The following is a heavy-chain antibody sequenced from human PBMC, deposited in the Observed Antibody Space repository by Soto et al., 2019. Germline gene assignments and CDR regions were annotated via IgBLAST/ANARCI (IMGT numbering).Heavy chain of an antibody. J-gene: IGHJ4*02. CDR3: AKDFVTYSNYGTSPIDY. CDR1: GFTFSSYG. CDR2: ISYDGSNK. D-gene: IGHD4-4*01. Sequence: QVQLVESGGGVVQPGRSLRLSCAASGFTFSSYGMHWVRQAPGKGLEWVAVISYDGSNKYYADSVKGRFTISRDNSKNTLYLQMNSLRAEDTAVYYCAKDFVTYSNYGTSPIDYWGQGTLVIVSS. V-gene: IGHV3-30*18.